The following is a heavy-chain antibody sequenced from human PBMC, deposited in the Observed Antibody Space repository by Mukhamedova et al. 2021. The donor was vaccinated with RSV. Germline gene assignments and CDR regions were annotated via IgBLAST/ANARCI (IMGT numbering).Heavy chain of an antibody. CDR2: ISSSGSTI. Sequence: ERVSYISSSGSTIYYADSVKCRFTISRDNAKNSLYLQMNSLRAVDTAVYYRARALSPNYGMDVWGQGTTVTVSS. J-gene: IGHJ6*02. CDR3: ARALSPNYGMDV. V-gene: IGHV3-11*01.